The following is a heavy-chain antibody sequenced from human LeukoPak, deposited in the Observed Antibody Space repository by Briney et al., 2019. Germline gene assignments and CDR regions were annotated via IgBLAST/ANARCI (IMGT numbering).Heavy chain of an antibody. Sequence: ASVKVSCKASVGTFSSYAISWVRQAPGQGLEWMGGIIPIFGAANYAQKFQGRVTITTDESTSTAYMELSSLRSEDTAVYYCARDLDSSGLDYWGQGTLVTVSS. D-gene: IGHD3-22*01. J-gene: IGHJ4*02. CDR1: VGTFSSYA. V-gene: IGHV1-69*05. CDR2: IIPIFGAA. CDR3: ARDLDSSGLDY.